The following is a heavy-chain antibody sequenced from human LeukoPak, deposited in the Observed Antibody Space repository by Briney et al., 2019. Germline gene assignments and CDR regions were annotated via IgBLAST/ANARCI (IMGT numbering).Heavy chain of an antibody. CDR1: GGSISSGGYY. CDR3: ASAPRGGNLLFDY. CDR2: IYYSGST. J-gene: IGHJ4*02. V-gene: IGHV4-31*03. Sequence: SETLSLTCTASGGSISSGGYYWSWIRQHPGKGLEWIGYIYYSGSTYYNPSLKSRVTISVDTSKNQFSLKLSSVTAADTAVYYCASAPRGGNLLFDYWGQGTLVTVSS. D-gene: IGHD4-23*01.